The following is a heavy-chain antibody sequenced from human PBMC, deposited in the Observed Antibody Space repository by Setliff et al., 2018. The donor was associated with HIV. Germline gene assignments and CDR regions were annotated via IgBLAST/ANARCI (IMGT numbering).Heavy chain of an antibody. CDR1: GYTFTSYG. V-gene: IGHV1-18*01. J-gene: IGHJ6*02. CDR2: ISAYNGNT. D-gene: IGHD3-9*01. Sequence: ASVKVSCKASGYTFTSYGISWVRQAPGQGLEWMGWISAYNGNTHYAQKLQGRVTMTTDTSTSTAYMELRSLRYDDTAVYYCARDPKRYYDILTGYPSYYGMDVWGQGTTVNVSS. CDR3: ARDPKRYYDILTGYPSYYGMDV.